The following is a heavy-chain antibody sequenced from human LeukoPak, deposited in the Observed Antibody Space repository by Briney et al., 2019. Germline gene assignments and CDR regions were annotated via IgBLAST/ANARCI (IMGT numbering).Heavy chain of an antibody. J-gene: IGHJ2*01. CDR1: GGSISSGGYY. V-gene: IGHV4-31*03. Sequence: PWETLCLTCTVSGGSISSGGYYWSCIRQYPGKGLEWIGYIYNSGSTHYTYYNPSLKSRVTISVDTSKNQFSLKLSSVTAADTAVYYCARHQEVDFDLWGRGTLVTVSS. CDR3: ARHQEVDFDL. CDR2: IYNSGSTHYT.